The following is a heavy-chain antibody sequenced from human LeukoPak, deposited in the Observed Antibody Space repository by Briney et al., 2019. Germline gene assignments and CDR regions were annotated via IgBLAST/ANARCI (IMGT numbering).Heavy chain of an antibody. CDR3: ATVSYNWNYSKYYGMDV. J-gene: IGHJ6*02. D-gene: IGHD1-7*01. Sequence: GASVKVSCKVSGYTLTELSMHWVRQAPGKGLEWMGGFDPEDGETIYAQKFQGRVTMTEDTSTDTAYMELSGLRSEDTAVYYCATVSYNWNYSKYYGMDVWGQGTTVTVSS. V-gene: IGHV1-24*01. CDR2: FDPEDGET. CDR1: GYTLTELS.